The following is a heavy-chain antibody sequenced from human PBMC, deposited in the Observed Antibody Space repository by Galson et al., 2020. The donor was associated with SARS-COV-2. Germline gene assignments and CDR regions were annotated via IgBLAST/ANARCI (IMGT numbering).Heavy chain of an antibody. CDR2: VNWNGGST. CDR1: GVTFDDYG. V-gene: IGHV3-20*04. J-gene: IGHJ4*02. D-gene: IGHD6-6*01. CDR3: ARERVYVSSRRFDC. Sequence: GESLKISCAVSGVTFDDYGMSWLRQAPGKGLEWVSGVNWNGGSTHYADSVKGRFTISRDNAKNSLYLQMNSLRVEDTALYYCARERVYVSSRRFDCWGQGTLVTVSS.